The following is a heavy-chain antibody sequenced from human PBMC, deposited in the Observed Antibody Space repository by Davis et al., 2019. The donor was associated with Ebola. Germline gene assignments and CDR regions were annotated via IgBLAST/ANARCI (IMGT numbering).Heavy chain of an antibody. Sequence: ASVKVSCKASGYTFTSYGISWVRQAPGQGLEWMGWISAYNGNTNYAQKFQGRVTMTTDTSTSTAYMELSSLRSDDTAVYYCARDRDIVVVAATRGGSDYWGQGTLVTVSS. D-gene: IGHD2-15*01. V-gene: IGHV1-18*01. J-gene: IGHJ4*02. CDR1: GYTFTSYG. CDR2: ISAYNGNT. CDR3: ARDRDIVVVAATRGGSDY.